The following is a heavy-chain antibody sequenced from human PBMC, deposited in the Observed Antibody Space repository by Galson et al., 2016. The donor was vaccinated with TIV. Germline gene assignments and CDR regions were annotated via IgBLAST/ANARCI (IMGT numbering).Heavy chain of an antibody. CDR2: IYSGGSA. CDR1: GFTVSSHY. V-gene: IGHV3-66*02. J-gene: IGHJ6*02. Sequence: SLRLSCAASGFTVSSHYMTWVRQAPGKGLEWVSTIYSGGSAFYADSVKGRFTISRDSSKNTLFLQMNNVRTDDTAGYYCARDRYYDASGYYYYYYGMDVWGQGTTVVVSS. CDR3: ARDRYYDASGYYYYYYGMDV. D-gene: IGHD3-22*01.